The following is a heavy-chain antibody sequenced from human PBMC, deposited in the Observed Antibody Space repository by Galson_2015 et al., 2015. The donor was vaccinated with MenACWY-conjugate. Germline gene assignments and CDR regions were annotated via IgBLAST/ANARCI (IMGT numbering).Heavy chain of an antibody. CDR1: GGSIESRTFY. CDR3: ARDQWGKWFDH. V-gene: IGHV4-39*07. CDR2: IYFSGST. D-gene: IGHD1-26*01. Sequence: SETLSLTCTVSGGSIESRTFYWGWIRQPPGKGLEWIGSIYFSGSTYYNSSLKSRVTISVDTSKNQFSLKVNSLTAADTAMYFCARDQWGKWFDHWGQGTQVTVSS. J-gene: IGHJ5*02.